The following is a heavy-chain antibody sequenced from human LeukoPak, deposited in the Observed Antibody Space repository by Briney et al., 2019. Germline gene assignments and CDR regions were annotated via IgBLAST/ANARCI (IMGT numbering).Heavy chain of an antibody. D-gene: IGHD3-22*01. CDR3: ARSYDSSGYLPLGY. CDR2: INAGNGNT. Sequence: ASVKVSFKASGYTLTSYAMHWVRQAPGQRLEWMGWINAGNGNTKYSQKFQGRVTITRDTSASTAYMELSSLRSEDTAVYYCARSYDSSGYLPLGYWGQGTLVTVSS. J-gene: IGHJ4*02. V-gene: IGHV1-3*01. CDR1: GYTLTSYA.